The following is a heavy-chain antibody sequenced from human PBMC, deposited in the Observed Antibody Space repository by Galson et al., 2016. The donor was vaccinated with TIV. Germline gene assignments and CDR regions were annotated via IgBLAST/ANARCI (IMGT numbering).Heavy chain of an antibody. D-gene: IGHD3-22*01. J-gene: IGHJ4*02. CDR1: GDSLTDLV. V-gene: IGHV1-24*01. CDR2: FDPEVQKT. CDR3: ATVAWFPGLSLDN. Sequence: SVKVSCKVSGDSLTDLVIHWVRQAPGKGLEWVGGFDPEVQKTIYAQNFQGRVTLTADTSIDTAYMELGSLRFEDTAVYFCATVAWFPGLSLDNWGQETLVTVSS.